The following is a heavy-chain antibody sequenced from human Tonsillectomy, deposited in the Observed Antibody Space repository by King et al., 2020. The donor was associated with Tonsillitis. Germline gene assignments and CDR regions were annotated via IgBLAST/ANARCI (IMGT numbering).Heavy chain of an antibody. V-gene: IGHV3-66*01. CDR2: MFSGGAT. D-gene: IGHD4-17*01. J-gene: IGHJ6*03. Sequence: VQLVESGGDLVQPGGSLRLSCAASEFTVSNNYMNWVRQAPGKGLEWVSVMFSGGATYYADSVKGRLTISRDNSKNTLYLQMNRLRAEDTAVYYCAGTTPNKRHDYYYMDVWGKGTTVTVSS. CDR1: EFTVSNNY. CDR3: AGTTPNKRHDYYYMDV.